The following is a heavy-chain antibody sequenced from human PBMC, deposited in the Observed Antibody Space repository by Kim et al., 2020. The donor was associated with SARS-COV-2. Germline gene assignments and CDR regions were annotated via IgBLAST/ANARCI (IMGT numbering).Heavy chain of an antibody. D-gene: IGHD4-17*01. CDR3: AKGSAGNDYYYFDY. Sequence: GGSLRLSCAASGFGFSTYAMNWVRQAPGKGLQWVSGTSGRGTSSYYTDSVKGRFTISRDNSNNTVYLQMNSLRADDTAIYYCAKGSAGNDYYYFDYWGQG. J-gene: IGHJ4*02. CDR1: GFGFSTYA. CDR2: TSGRGTSS. V-gene: IGHV3-23*01.